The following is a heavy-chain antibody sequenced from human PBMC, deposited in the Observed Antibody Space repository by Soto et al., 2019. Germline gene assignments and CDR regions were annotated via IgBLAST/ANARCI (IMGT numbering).Heavy chain of an antibody. CDR2: ISSSGSGI. Sequence: QVQLVESGGGLVKPGGSLRLSCAASGFTFSDYYMTWIRQAPGKGLEWVSYISSSGSGIYYPDSVKGRFTISRDNAKKTLYLQMSSLRAEDTAVYYCARAYSDAFDIWGQGTMVTVSS. J-gene: IGHJ3*02. CDR1: GFTFSDYY. D-gene: IGHD2-15*01. V-gene: IGHV3-11*01. CDR3: ARAYSDAFDI.